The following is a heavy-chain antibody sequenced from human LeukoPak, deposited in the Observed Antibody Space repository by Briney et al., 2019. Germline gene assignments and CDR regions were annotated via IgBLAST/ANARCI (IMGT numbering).Heavy chain of an antibody. Sequence: SVKVSCKASGGTFSSYAISWVRQAPGQGLEWMGGIIPIFGTATYAQKFQGRVTITADESTSTAYMELSSLRSEDTAVYYCARDTHYCSSTSCYQGFDYWGQGTLVTVPS. V-gene: IGHV1-69*13. J-gene: IGHJ4*02. D-gene: IGHD2-2*01. CDR3: ARDTHYCSSTSCYQGFDY. CDR1: GGTFSSYA. CDR2: IIPIFGTA.